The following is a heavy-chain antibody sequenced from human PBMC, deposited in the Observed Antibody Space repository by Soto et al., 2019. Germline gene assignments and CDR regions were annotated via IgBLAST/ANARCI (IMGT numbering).Heavy chain of an antibody. D-gene: IGHD2-2*01. Sequence: ASVKVSCKASGYTFTSYYMHWVRQAPGQGLEWMGIINPSGGSTSYAQKFQGRVTMTRDTSTSTVYMELSSLRSEDTAVYYCARDSDRYCSSTSCPGLFDYWGQGTLVTVSS. CDR2: INPSGGST. CDR3: ARDSDRYCSSTSCPGLFDY. J-gene: IGHJ4*02. CDR1: GYTFTSYY. V-gene: IGHV1-46*01.